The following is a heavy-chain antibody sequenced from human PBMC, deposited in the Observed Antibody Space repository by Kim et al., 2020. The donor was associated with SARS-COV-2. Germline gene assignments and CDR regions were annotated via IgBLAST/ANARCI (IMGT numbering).Heavy chain of an antibody. Sequence: SCPSFQGNVTISAEKSISTAYLQWSSLKASDTAMYYCARHYDLSADGMDVWGQGTTVTVSS. J-gene: IGHJ6*02. CDR3: ARHYDLSADGMDV. D-gene: IGHD3-3*01. V-gene: IGHV5-10-1*01.